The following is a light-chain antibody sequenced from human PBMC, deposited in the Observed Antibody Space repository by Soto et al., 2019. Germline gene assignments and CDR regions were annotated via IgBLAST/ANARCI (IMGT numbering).Light chain of an antibody. V-gene: IGLV1-51*01. CDR2: DNV. CDR1: SSNIGNSY. CDR3: AAWSGGLSGGRV. Sequence: QSVLTQPPSLSAAPGQTVTISCSGNSSNIGNSYVSWYQQVPGTAPKLLIYDNVERPSGTPDRFSGSKSGTSATLAITGLQTGDEADYYCAAWSGGLSGGRVFGGGTQLTVL. J-gene: IGLJ2*01.